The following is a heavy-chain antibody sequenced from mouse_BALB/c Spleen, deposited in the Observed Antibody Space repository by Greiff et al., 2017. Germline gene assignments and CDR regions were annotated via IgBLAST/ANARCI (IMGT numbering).Heavy chain of an antibody. D-gene: IGHD1-1*01. V-gene: IGHV2-9*02. Sequence: QVQLQQSGPGLVAPSQSLSITCTVSGFSLTSYGVHWVRQPPGKGLEWLGVIWAGGSTNYNSALMSRLSISKDNSKSQVFLKMNSLQTDDTAMYYCASSFYGSSYAMDYWGQGTSVTVSS. CDR3: ASSFYGSSYAMDY. J-gene: IGHJ4*01. CDR2: IWAGGST. CDR1: GFSLTSYG.